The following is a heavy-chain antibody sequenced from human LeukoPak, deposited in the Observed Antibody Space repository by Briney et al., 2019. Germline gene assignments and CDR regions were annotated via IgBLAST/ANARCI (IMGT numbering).Heavy chain of an antibody. CDR2: IYYSGTT. CDR3: ARSPGGGFDI. J-gene: IGHJ3*02. Sequence: SETLSLTCTVPGGSITNFYGGWLRQSPGKGLGLIGYIYYSGTTNYSPSLKSRVSISVDTSKKQFSLKLRSETAADTAVYYCARSPGGGFDIWGQGTMVTVSS. D-gene: IGHD2-15*01. V-gene: IGHV4-59*01. CDR1: GGSITNFY.